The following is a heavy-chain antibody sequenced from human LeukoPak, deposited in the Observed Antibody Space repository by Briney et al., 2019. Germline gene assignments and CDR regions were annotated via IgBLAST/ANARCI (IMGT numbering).Heavy chain of an antibody. CDR3: ARGRAVVPAAPLDY. CDR2: IYYSGST. CDR1: GGAFTSSTYY. D-gene: IGHD2-2*01. J-gene: IGHJ4*02. V-gene: IGHV4-39*07. Sequence: PSETLSLTCTVSGGAFTSSTYYWVWIRQPPGKGLEWIGSIYYSGSTYYNPSLKSRVTILADTSKNQVSLKLSSVTAADTAVYYCARGRAVVPAAPLDYWGQGTLVTVSS.